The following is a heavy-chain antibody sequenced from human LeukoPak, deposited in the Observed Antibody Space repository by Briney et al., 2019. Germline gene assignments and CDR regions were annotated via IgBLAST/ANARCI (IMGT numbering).Heavy chain of an antibody. Sequence: GGSLRLSCAASRFIFSLYTMSWVRQAPGKGLEWVSAISDSGGSTYYADSVKGRFTISRDNSKNALFLQMNSLRADDTAVYFWGKGSVVRGDFEYWGQGTLVTVSS. V-gene: IGHV3-23*01. CDR1: RFIFSLYT. CDR3: GKGSVVRGDFEY. CDR2: ISDSGGST. D-gene: IGHD2/OR15-2a*01. J-gene: IGHJ4*02.